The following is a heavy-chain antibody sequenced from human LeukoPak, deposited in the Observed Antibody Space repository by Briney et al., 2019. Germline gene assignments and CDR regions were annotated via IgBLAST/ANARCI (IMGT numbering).Heavy chain of an antibody. V-gene: IGHV4-59*12. J-gene: IGHJ4*02. CDR1: GGSISSYY. D-gene: IGHD3-22*01. CDR2: IYYSGST. CDR3: ARGTNYYDSSGYSATFDY. Sequence: SETLSLTCTVSGGSISSYYWSWIRQPPGKGLEWIGYIYYSGSTSYNPSLKSRVTISVDTSKNQFSLKLSSVTAADTAVYSCARGTNYYDSSGYSATFDYWGQGTLVTVSS.